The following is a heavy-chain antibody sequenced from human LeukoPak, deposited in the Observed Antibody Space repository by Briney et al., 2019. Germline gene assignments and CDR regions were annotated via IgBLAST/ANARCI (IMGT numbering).Heavy chain of an antibody. CDR2: ITVSGGTT. D-gene: IGHD1-26*01. CDR3: AKNFLGSGAYSWYFDL. J-gene: IGHJ2*01. V-gene: IGHV3-23*01. CDR1: GLTFSSHG. Sequence: GGSLRLPCAASGLTFSSHGLSWVRQAPAKGLEWVSSITVSGGTTHVDSVRGRFTISRDNTTSTLYLQMNSLRVEDTAVYYCAKNFLGSGAYSWYFDLWGRGTLVTVSS.